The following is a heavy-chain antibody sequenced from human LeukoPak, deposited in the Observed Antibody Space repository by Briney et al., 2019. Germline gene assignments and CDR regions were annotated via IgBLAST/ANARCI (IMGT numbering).Heavy chain of an antibody. CDR2: ISANNGET. V-gene: IGHV1-18*04. CDR1: GYTFTNCG. D-gene: IGHD2-2*01. CDR3: ARVPPSAHQLLSSDY. Sequence: ASVKVSCKASGYTFTNCGISWVRQAPGQGLEWMSWISANNGETRYAQNFQGRVTMTTDTSTTTAYMELGSLRSDDTAVYYCARVPPSAHQLLSSDYWGQGTQVTVSS. J-gene: IGHJ4*02.